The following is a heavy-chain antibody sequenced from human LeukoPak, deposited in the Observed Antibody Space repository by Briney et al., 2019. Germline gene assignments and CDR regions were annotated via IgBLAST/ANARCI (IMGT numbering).Heavy chain of an antibody. CDR2: ISYDGRNK. D-gene: IGHD3-22*01. CDR3: ARDLRLGYYDSSFPDY. CDR1: GFTFSNAW. V-gene: IGHV3-30*03. J-gene: IGHJ4*02. Sequence: PGGSLRLSCAASGFTFSNAWMSWVRQAPGKGLEWVAVISYDGRNKYYADSVKGRFTISRDNSKNTLYLQMNSLRAEDTAVYYCARDLRLGYYDSSFPDYWGQGTLVTVSS.